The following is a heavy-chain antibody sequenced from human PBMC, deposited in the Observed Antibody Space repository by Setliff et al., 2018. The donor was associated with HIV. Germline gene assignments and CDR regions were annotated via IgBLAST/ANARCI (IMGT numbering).Heavy chain of an antibody. D-gene: IGHD6-13*01. J-gene: IGHJ6*02. V-gene: IGHV3-23*01. Sequence: GGSLRLSCRGFRTTFSGYGLNWVRQAPGKGLEWVSGISGSGGSTYYADSVKGRFTISRDNSKNTLFLQMNSLRPEDTAVYYCARDCRVGWVFTYGMDVWGQGTLVTVSS. CDR2: ISGSGGST. CDR3: ARDCRVGWVFTYGMDV. CDR1: RTTFSGYG.